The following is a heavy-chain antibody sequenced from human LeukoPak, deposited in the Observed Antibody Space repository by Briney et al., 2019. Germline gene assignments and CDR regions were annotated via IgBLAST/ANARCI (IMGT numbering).Heavy chain of an antibody. D-gene: IGHD4-17*01. J-gene: IGHJ4*02. Sequence: GGSLRLACAASGFTFSIYTMNWVRQAPGKGLEWVSSISSSSSYIYYADSVKGRFTISRDNAKNSLYLQMNSLRAEDTAVYYCARNPNDYGDYVYDYWGQGTLVTVSS. V-gene: IGHV3-21*01. CDR2: ISSSSSYI. CDR1: GFTFSIYT. CDR3: ARNPNDYGDYVYDY.